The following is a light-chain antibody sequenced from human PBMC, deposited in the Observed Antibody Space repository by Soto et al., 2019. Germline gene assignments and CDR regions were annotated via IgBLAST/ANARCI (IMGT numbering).Light chain of an antibody. CDR1: QSVSSSY. Sequence: EIEITLTPSTRASSHGQRSTLSCMSSQSVSSSYLAWYQQKPGQAPRLLIYGTSSRATGIPDRFSGSGSGTDFSLTIITRVPTDFAVVYYRQHSSSSPTFGQGTLVEI. J-gene: IGKJ5*01. CDR3: RQHSSSSPT. V-gene: IGKV3-20*01. CDR2: GTS.